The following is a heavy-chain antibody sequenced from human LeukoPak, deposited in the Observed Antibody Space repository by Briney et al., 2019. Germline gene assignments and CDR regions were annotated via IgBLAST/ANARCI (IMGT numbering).Heavy chain of an antibody. V-gene: IGHV3-30*04. Sequence: GGSLRLSCAASGFPFSSYALHWVRQAPGKGLEWVAVISYDGRYDYYADSVKGRFTISRDNSKNTLYLQMNSLRAEDTAVYYCAKDRTIVGATAEYFQHWGQGTLVTVSS. CDR1: GFPFSSYA. CDR3: AKDRTIVGATAEYFQH. D-gene: IGHD1-26*01. J-gene: IGHJ1*01. CDR2: ISYDGRYD.